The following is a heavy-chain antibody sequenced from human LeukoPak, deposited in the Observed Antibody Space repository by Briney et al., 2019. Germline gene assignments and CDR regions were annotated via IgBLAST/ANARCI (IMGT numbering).Heavy chain of an antibody. Sequence: SETLSLTCTVSGYSIGSGFYWGWIRQPPGNGLEWIGSIYYSGSTYYNPSLKSRVTISVDTSKNQVSLKLSSVTAADTAVYYCAKGRRDGYMLLWEDYWGQGTLVTVSS. CDR2: IYYSGST. D-gene: IGHD5-24*01. CDR1: GYSIGSGFY. J-gene: IGHJ4*02. CDR3: AKGRRDGYMLLWEDY. V-gene: IGHV4-38-2*02.